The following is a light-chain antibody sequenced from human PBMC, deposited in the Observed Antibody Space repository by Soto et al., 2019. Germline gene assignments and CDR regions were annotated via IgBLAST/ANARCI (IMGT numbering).Light chain of an antibody. CDR2: GAS. V-gene: IGKV3-20*01. J-gene: IGKJ1*01. Sequence: EIVPRQSPCTQSLSPGERATLSCLASQSVSNNYLAWYQQKPGQAPRLLIYGASNRATGIPDRFSGSGSGTDFTLTISRLEPEDFAVYYCQQYGSSGTFGQGTKVDIK. CDR1: QSVSNNY. CDR3: QQYGSSGT.